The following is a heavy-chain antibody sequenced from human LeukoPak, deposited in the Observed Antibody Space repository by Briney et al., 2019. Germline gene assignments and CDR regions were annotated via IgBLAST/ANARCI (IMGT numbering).Heavy chain of an antibody. D-gene: IGHD6-19*01. CDR1: GFTFSSYS. CDR3: ARDPALGWHGINDY. CDR2: ISSSSYI. J-gene: IGHJ4*02. Sequence: GGSLRLSCAASGFTFSSYSMTWVRQAPGKGLEWVSSISSSSYIYYADSVKGRFTISRDNAKNSLYLQMNSLRAEDTAVYYCARDPALGWHGINDYWGQGTLVTVSS. V-gene: IGHV3-21*01.